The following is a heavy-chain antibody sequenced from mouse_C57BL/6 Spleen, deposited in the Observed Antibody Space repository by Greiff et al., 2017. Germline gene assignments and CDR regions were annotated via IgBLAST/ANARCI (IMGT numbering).Heavy chain of an antibody. J-gene: IGHJ4*01. D-gene: IGHD3-3*01. CDR1: GFSLTSYG. Sequence: VQLQQSGPGLVQPSQSLSITCTVSGFSLTSYGVHWVRQSPGKGLEWLGVVWRGGSTDYNAAFMSRMSITKNNSKSQVFFKMNSLQADDTAIYYCAKKGLDAMDYWGQGTSVTVSS. V-gene: IGHV2-5*01. CDR2: VWRGGST. CDR3: AKKGLDAMDY.